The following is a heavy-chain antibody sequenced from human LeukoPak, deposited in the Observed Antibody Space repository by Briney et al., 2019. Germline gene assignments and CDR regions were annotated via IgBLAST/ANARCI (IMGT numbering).Heavy chain of an antibody. CDR3: ARKYSGSYDWFDP. Sequence: KTSETLSLTCPVSGGSISGYYWSWIRQPAGKGLEWIGRIYSGGNTNYNPSLKSRVTMSVDTSKNQFSLKLSSVTAADTAVYYCARKYSGSYDWFDPWGQGTLVTVSS. CDR2: IYSGGNT. D-gene: IGHD1-26*01. CDR1: GGSISGYY. V-gene: IGHV4-4*07. J-gene: IGHJ5*02.